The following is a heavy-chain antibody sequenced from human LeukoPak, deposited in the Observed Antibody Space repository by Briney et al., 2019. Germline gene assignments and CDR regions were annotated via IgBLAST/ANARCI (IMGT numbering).Heavy chain of an antibody. J-gene: IGHJ4*02. V-gene: IGHV3-49*04. CDR2: IRSKAYGGTT. CDR1: GFTFGDYA. D-gene: IGHD5-18*01. Sequence: GGSLRLSCTASGFTFGDYAMSWVRQAPGMGLEWVGFIRSKAYGGTTEYAASVKGRFTISRDDSKSIAYLQMNSLKTEDTAVYYCTRVPYVDTGFFDYWGQGTLVTVSS. CDR3: TRVPYVDTGFFDY.